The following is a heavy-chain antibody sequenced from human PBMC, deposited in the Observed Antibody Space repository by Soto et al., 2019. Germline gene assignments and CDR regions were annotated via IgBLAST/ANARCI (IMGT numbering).Heavy chain of an antibody. CDR1: GGSITSYH. CDR3: ARVQKGRYSSFNFDY. D-gene: IGHD6-13*01. J-gene: IGHJ4*02. CDR2: IHYSGST. Sequence: PSETLSLTCIVSGGSITSYHWSWIRQPPGKGLEWIGYIHYSGSTNYNPTLKSRVTISVDTSKNQFSLKLSSVTAADPAVYYCARVQKGRYSSFNFDYWGQGTLVTVSS. V-gene: IGHV4-59*01.